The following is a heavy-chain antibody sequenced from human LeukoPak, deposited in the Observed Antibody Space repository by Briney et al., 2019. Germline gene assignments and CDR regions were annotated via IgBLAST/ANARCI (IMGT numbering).Heavy chain of an antibody. CDR1: GFXFSSYG. CDR3: ARYNTGSVDY. D-gene: IGHD2-8*02. J-gene: IGHJ4*02. V-gene: IGHV3-33*01. Sequence: GRSLRLSCAASGFXFSSYGIHWFRQAPGKGLEWVAVIWYDGSKKYYADSVKGRFTISRDNSKNTLYLQMDSLRAEDTAVYYCARYNTGSVDYWGQGTLVTVSS. CDR2: IWYDGSKK.